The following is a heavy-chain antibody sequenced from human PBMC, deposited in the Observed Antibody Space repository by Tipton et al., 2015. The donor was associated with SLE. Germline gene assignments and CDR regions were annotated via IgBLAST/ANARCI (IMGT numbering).Heavy chain of an antibody. J-gene: IGHJ6*03. CDR2: INHSGST. CDR1: GGSFSDYY. V-gene: IGHV4-34*01. CDR3: ARGGLTYGYYYYMDV. D-gene: IGHD2-21*02. Sequence: LRLSCAVYGGSFSDYYWSWTRQPPGKGLEWIGEINHSGSTNYNPSLKSRVTISVDTSKNQFSLKLSSVTAADTAVYYCARGGLTYGYYYYMDVWGKGTTVTVSS.